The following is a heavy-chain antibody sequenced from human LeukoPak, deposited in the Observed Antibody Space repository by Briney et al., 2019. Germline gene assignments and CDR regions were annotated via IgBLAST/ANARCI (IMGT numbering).Heavy chain of an antibody. CDR1: GFTFSSYA. V-gene: IGHV3-23*01. Sequence: GGSLRLSCAASGFTFSSYAMSWVRQAPGKGLEWVSAISGSGGSTYYADSVKGRFTISRDNSKNTLYLQMNSLRAEDTAVYYCARDSGSSWYYTYFQHWGQGTLVTVSS. CDR2: ISGSGGST. CDR3: ARDSGSSWYYTYFQH. J-gene: IGHJ1*01. D-gene: IGHD6-13*01.